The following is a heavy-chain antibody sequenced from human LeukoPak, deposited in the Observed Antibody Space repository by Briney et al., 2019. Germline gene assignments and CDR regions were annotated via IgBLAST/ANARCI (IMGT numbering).Heavy chain of an antibody. CDR3: ARADCGGDCYWRWAAFDI. J-gene: IGHJ3*02. CDR1: GFTFSSYA. CDR2: ISYDGSNK. D-gene: IGHD2-21*02. Sequence: GGSLRLSCAASGFTFSSYAMHWVRQAPGKGLEWVAVISYDGSNKYYADSVKGRFTISRDNSKNTLYLQMNGLRAEDTAVYYCARADCGGDCYWRWAAFDIWGQGTMVTVSS. V-gene: IGHV3-30-3*01.